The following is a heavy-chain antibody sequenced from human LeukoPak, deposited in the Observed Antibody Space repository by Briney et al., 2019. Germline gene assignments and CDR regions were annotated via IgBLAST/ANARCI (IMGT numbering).Heavy chain of an antibody. J-gene: IGHJ4*02. CDR3: ASGDYGFQEG. CDR2: IKQDGSEK. D-gene: IGHD3-10*01. Sequence: GGSLRLSCAASGFTFSSFWMSWVSHAPGNVLEWVDNIKQDGSEKYYVDSVKGRFTISRDNAKNSLYLQMNSLRAEDTAVYYCASGDYGFQEGWGQGTLVTVSS. V-gene: IGHV3-7*01. CDR1: GFTFSSFW.